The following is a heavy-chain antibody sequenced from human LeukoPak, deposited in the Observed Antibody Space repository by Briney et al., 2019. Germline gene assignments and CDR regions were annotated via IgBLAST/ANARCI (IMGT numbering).Heavy chain of an antibody. Sequence: GRSLRLSCAASRFTFSSYGMHWVRQAPGKGLEWVAVISYDGSNKYYADSVKGRFTISRDNSKNTLYLQMNSLRAEDTAVYYCAKDLGSYGFDYWGQGTLVTVSS. CDR1: RFTFSSYG. J-gene: IGHJ4*02. CDR3: AKDLGSYGFDY. CDR2: ISYDGSNK. V-gene: IGHV3-30*18. D-gene: IGHD5-18*01.